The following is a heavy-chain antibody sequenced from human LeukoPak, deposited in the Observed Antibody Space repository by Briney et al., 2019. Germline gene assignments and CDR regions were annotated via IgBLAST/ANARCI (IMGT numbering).Heavy chain of an antibody. CDR1: GYTLTELS. CDR2: FDPEDGET. Sequence: ASVKVSCKVSGYTLTELSMHWVRQAPGKGLEWMGGFDPEDGETIYAQKFQGRVTMTEDTSTDTAYMELSSRRSEDTAVYYCATWAPTSSGYFDYWGQGTLVTVSS. V-gene: IGHV1-24*01. D-gene: IGHD3-10*01. CDR3: ATWAPTSSGYFDY. J-gene: IGHJ4*02.